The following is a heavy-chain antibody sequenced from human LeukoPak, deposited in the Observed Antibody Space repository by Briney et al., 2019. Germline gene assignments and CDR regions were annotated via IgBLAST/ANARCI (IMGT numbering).Heavy chain of an antibody. V-gene: IGHV3-11*04. CDR1: GFTFSDYY. J-gene: IGHJ4*02. CDR3: ARGPYCSSTSCYSQVV. Sequence: PGGSLRLSCAASGFTFSDYYMSWIRQAPGKGLEWVSYISSSGGTIYYADSVKGRFTISRDNAKNSLYLQMNSLRAEDTAVYYCARGPYCSSTSCYSQVVWGQGTLVTVSS. D-gene: IGHD2-2*02. CDR2: ISSSGGTI.